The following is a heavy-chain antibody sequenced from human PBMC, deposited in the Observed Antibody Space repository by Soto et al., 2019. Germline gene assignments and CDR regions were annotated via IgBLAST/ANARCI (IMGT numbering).Heavy chain of an antibody. CDR2: IDPSDSYT. V-gene: IGHV5-10-1*01. CDR1: GYSFTSYW. J-gene: IGHJ6*02. Sequence: GESLKISCKGSGYSFTSYWISWVRQMPGKGLEWRGRIDPSDSYTNYSPSFQGHVTISADKSISTAYLQGSSLKASDTAMYYCAREGNLEYSSSSSGYYYYYYGMDVWGQGTTVTVSS. CDR3: AREGNLEYSSSSSGYYYYYYGMDV. D-gene: IGHD6-6*01.